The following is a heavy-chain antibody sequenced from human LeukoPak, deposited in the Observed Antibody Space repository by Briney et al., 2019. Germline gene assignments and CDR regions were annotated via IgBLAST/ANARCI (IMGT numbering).Heavy chain of an antibody. CDR3: ARGVVGPSTWFDP. J-gene: IGHJ5*02. CDR1: GLTVSSSY. CDR2: IYSGGDT. D-gene: IGHD1-26*01. V-gene: IGHV3-66*02. Sequence: GGSLRLSCAASGLTVSSSYLSWVRQAPGKGLECVSLIYSGGDTSYADSVKGRFTISRDNSKNTPYLQMNSLRVEDTAVYYCARGVVGPSTWFDPWGQGTLVTVSS.